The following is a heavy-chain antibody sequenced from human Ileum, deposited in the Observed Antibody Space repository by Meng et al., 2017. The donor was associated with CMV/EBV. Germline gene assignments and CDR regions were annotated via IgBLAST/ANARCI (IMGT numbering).Heavy chain of an antibody. CDR3: SLLTMVRGVNPD. J-gene: IGHJ4*02. Sequence: QEQLVQSGAEVKKPGASVKVSCRASGYNFRDFWIHWVRQAHGQGLEWMGRVNHNNGATNYAREFHDRVTLTTDASITTAYMELSGLRSDDTAVYYCSLLTMVRGVNPDWGQGTLVTVSS. V-gene: IGHV1-2*06. CDR1: GYNFRDFW. CDR2: VNHNNGAT. D-gene: IGHD3-10*01.